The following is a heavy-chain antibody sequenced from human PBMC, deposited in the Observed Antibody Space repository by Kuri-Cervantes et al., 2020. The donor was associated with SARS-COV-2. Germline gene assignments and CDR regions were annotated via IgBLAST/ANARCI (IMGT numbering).Heavy chain of an antibody. D-gene: IGHD4-23*01. J-gene: IGHJ4*02. V-gene: IGHV4-34*01. Sequence: SETLSLTCAVYGGSFSGYYWSWIRQPPGKGLEWIGEINHSGSTNCNPSLKSRVTISVDTSKNQFSLKLSSVTAADTAVYYCARVKSVVTPDIDYWGQGTLVTVSS. CDR2: INHSGST. CDR1: GGSFSGYY. CDR3: ARVKSVVTPDIDY.